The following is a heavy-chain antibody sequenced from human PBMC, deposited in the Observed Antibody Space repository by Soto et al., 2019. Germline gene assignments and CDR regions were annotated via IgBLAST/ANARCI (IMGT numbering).Heavy chain of an antibody. CDR3: ARGHEYGGNSEALDI. V-gene: IGHV1-69*14. CDR2: ILPIFGTA. Sequence: QVQLVQSGAEVKKPGSSMKVSCKASGGTFSTSSINWVRQAPGQRPEWMGNILPIFGTADYAQKFQDRVTITADKSTNTAYMELRSLFSEDTAVYYCARGHEYGGNSEALDIWGQGTVVTVSS. D-gene: IGHD4-17*01. CDR1: GGTFSTSS. J-gene: IGHJ3*02.